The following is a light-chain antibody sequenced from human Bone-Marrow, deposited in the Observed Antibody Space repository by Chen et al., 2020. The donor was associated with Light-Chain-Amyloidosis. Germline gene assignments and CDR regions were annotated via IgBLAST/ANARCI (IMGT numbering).Light chain of an antibody. CDR2: AAS. V-gene: IGKV1-39*01. CDR1: QSISTY. Sequence: DIQMTPSASSLSASVGDRVTITCRASQSISTYLNWYQHKPGVAPRLLIYAASKLQSGVPSRFSGSGSGTDFTPTISSLEPDDSATYYCQQSYNTPHTFGQGTNLEI. J-gene: IGKJ2*01. CDR3: QQSYNTPHT.